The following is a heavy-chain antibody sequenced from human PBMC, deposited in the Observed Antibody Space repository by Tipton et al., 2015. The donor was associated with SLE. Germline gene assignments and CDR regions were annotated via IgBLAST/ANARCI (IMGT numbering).Heavy chain of an antibody. CDR1: GFTFGDYA. J-gene: IGHJ5*02. V-gene: IGHV3-49*04. CDR3: ARDGRDYGDPPVWFDP. D-gene: IGHD4-17*01. Sequence: SLRLSCIGSGFTFGDYALTWVRQAPGKGLEWVGFTRSKTYSGTTEYAASVKGRFIISRDDSKSIAYLQMNSLKTEDTAVYYCARDGRDYGDPPVWFDPWGQGTLVTVSS. CDR2: TRSKTYSGTT.